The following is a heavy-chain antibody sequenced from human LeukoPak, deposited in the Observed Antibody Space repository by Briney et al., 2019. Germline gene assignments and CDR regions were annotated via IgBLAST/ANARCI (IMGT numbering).Heavy chain of an antibody. CDR2: MNPNSGNT. CDR1: GYTFTSYD. V-gene: IGHV1-8*03. J-gene: IGHJ4*02. CDR3: ARGTIYSSSSSSRLFNY. D-gene: IGHD6-6*01. Sequence: ASVKVSCKASGYTFTSYDINWVRQATGQGLEWMGWMNPNSGNTGYAQKFQGRVTITRNTSISTAYMELSSLRSEDTAVYYCARGTIYSSSSSSRLFNYWGQGTLVTVSS.